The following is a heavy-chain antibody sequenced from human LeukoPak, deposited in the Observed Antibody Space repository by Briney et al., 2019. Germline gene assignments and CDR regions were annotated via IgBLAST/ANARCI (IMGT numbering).Heavy chain of an antibody. CDR3: ATPPGDFWSGSYYYGMDV. Sequence: ASVKVSCKASGSTFTGYYMHWVRQAPGQGLEWMGWINPNSGGTNYAQKFQGRVTMTRDTSISTAYMELSRLRSDDTAVYYCATPPGDFWSGSYYYGMDVWGQGTTVTVSS. V-gene: IGHV1-2*02. D-gene: IGHD3-3*01. CDR1: GSTFTGYY. J-gene: IGHJ6*02. CDR2: INPNSGGT.